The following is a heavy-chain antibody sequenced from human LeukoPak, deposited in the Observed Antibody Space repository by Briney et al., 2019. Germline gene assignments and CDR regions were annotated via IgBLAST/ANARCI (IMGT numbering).Heavy chain of an antibody. Sequence: SETLSLTCTVSGYSISSGYYWGWIRQPPGKGLEWIGSIYHSGSVYYNPSLKSRVTILLDTSKNQFSLKLSSVTAADTAVYYCARLTKNDSGSFRFGKKKRGYMDVWGKGTTVTISS. CDR1: GYSISSGYY. D-gene: IGHD3-10*01. J-gene: IGHJ6*03. CDR3: ARLTKNDSGSFRFGKKKRGYMDV. CDR2: IYHSGSV. V-gene: IGHV4-38-2*02.